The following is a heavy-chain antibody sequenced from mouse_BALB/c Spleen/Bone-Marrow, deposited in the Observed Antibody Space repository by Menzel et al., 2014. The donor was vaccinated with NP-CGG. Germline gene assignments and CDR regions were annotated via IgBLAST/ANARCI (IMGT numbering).Heavy chain of an antibody. CDR3: ARYLHYYGSSYGYFDV. D-gene: IGHD1-1*01. V-gene: IGHV1S81*02. J-gene: IGHJ1*01. Sequence: QVQLQQSGAELVKLGASVKLSCKASGYTFTSYWMHWVKQRPGQGLEWIGEINPSNGRTNYNEKFKSKATLTVDKSSSTAYMQLSSLTSEDSAVYYCARYLHYYGSSYGYFDVWGAGTTVTVSS. CDR1: GYTFTSYW. CDR2: INPSNGRT.